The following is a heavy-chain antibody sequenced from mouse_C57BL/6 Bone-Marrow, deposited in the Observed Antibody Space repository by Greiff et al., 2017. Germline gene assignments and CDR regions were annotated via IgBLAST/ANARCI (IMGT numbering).Heavy chain of an antibody. CDR2: INPSTGGT. D-gene: IGHD1-1*01. J-gene: IGHJ1*03. CDR1: GYSFTGYY. V-gene: IGHV1-42*01. Sequence: VQLQQSGPELVKPGASVKISCKASGYSFTGYYMNWVKQSPEKSLEWIGEINPSTGGTTYNQKFKAKATLTVDKSSSTAYMQLKSLTSEDSAVYYCAGGFYYGSSYWYFDVWGTGTTVTVSS. CDR3: AGGFYYGSSYWYFDV.